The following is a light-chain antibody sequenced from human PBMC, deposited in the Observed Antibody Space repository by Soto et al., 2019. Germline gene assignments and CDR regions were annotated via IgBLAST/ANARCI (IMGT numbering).Light chain of an antibody. CDR1: SSNIGAGYD. J-gene: IGLJ2*01. V-gene: IGLV1-40*01. CDR3: QSYDSNLSVV. Sequence: QSVLTQPPSMSGAPGQRVTISCTGGSSNIGAGYDVHWYQHLPGTAPKLLIYGNNNRPSGVPDRFSGSKSGASASLAITGLQAEDEADYYCQSYDSNLSVVFGGGTKLTVL. CDR2: GNN.